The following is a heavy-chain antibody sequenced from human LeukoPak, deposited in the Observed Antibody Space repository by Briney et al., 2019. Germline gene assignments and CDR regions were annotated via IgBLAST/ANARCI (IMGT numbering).Heavy chain of an antibody. D-gene: IGHD2-2*02. J-gene: IGHJ4*02. CDR3: ARGDTKYCSSASCHNPFDQ. Sequence: GGSLRLSCAASGFTVSSNYMSWVRQAPGKGLEWVSVIYSGGSTYYADSVKGRFTISRDNAKNSLNLQMNSLRAEDTAVYYCARGDTKYCSSASCHNPFDQWGQGTLVTVTS. CDR2: IYSGGST. CDR1: GFTVSSNY. V-gene: IGHV3-66*01.